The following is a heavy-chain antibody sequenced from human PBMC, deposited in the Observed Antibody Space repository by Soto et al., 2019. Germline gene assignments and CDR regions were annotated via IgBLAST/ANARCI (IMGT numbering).Heavy chain of an antibody. D-gene: IGHD1-26*01. CDR1: GFSFIAYV. CDR2: MNVADGYT. V-gene: IGHV1-3*01. Sequence: ASVKVSCKASGFSFIAYVVHWVRQTPGQRLEWMGYMNVADGYTYYSPRFQGRATFVMDTSANTAYMDLRSLRSEDTAVYYCARDVIVDWVGLDVWGQGTTVTVSS. J-gene: IGHJ6*02. CDR3: ARDVIVDWVGLDV.